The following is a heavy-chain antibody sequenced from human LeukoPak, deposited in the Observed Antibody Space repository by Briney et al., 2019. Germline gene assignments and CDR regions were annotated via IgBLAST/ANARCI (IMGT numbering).Heavy chain of an antibody. CDR1: GGSISSYY. J-gene: IGHJ5*02. CDR2: INHSGST. D-gene: IGHD3-9*01. V-gene: IGHV4-34*01. CDR3: ARLWYDIGNGP. Sequence: KPSETLSLTCTVSGGSISSYYWSWIRQPPGKGLEWIGEINHSGSTNYNPSLKSRVTISVDTSKNQFSLKLSSVTAADTAVYYCARLWYDIGNGPWGQGTLVTVSS.